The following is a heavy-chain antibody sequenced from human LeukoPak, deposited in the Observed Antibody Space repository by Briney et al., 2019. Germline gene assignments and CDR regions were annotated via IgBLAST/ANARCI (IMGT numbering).Heavy chain of an antibody. Sequence: PSETLSLTCTVSGGSVSNGSYYWGWIRQPPGKGLEWIGSIYHSESTYYNPSLKSRVTISVDTSKNQFSLKLRSVSAADTAVYYCARHLPGYSNSWPGPWGQGNLDTVSS. J-gene: IGHJ5*02. D-gene: IGHD4-11*01. CDR3: ARHLPGYSNSWPGP. CDR2: IYHSEST. CDR1: GGSVSNGSYY. V-gene: IGHV4-39*01.